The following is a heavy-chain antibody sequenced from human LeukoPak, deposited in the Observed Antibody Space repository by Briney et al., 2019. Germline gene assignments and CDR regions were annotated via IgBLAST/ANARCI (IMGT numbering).Heavy chain of an antibody. J-gene: IGHJ4*02. V-gene: IGHV3-23*01. CDR1: GFTFSSYA. D-gene: IGHD2-2*01. CDR2: ISGSGGST. Sequence: GGSLRLSCAASGFTFSSYAMHWVRQAPGKGLEWVSAISGSGGSTYYADSVKGRFTIPRDNSKNTLYLQMNSLRAEDTAVYYCAKVKSGIVVVPAAPIFDYWGQGTLVTVSS. CDR3: AKVKSGIVVVPAAPIFDY.